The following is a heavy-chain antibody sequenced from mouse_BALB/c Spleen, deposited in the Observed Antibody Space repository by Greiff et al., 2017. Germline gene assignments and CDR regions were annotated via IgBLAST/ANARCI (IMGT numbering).Heavy chain of an antibody. Sequence: QVQLKESGAELVRPGVSVKISCKGSGYTFPDYAMHWVKQSHAKSLEWIGVISTYYGDASYNQKFKGKATMTVDKSSSTAYMELARLTSEDSAIYYCARDYYGSSGPWFAYWGQGTLVTVSA. CDR1: GYTFPDYA. CDR2: ISTYYGDA. V-gene: IGHV1S137*01. D-gene: IGHD1-1*01. CDR3: ARDYYGSSGPWFAY. J-gene: IGHJ3*01.